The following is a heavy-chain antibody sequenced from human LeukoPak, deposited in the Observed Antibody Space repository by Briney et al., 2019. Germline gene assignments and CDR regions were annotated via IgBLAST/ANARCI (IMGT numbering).Heavy chain of an antibody. CDR2: ISYDGSNK. D-gene: IGHD3-22*01. V-gene: IGHV3-30*18. CDR3: AKDQGYYDSSGYYRSNWFDP. CDR1: GFTFSSYG. Sequence: PGGSLRLSCAASGFTFSSYGMHWVRRAPGKGLEWVAVISYDGSNKYYADSVKGRFTISRDNSKNTLYLQMNSLRAEDTAVYYCAKDQGYYDSSGYYRSNWFDPWGQGTLVTVSS. J-gene: IGHJ5*02.